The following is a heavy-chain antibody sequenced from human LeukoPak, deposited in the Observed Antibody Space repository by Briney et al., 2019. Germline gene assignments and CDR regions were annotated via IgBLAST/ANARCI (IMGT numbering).Heavy chain of an antibody. CDR3: VKKVVVGATSPYSDFQD. J-gene: IGHJ1*01. V-gene: IGHV3-23*01. Sequence: GGSLRLSCIASGFTFSSYAMGWVRQAPGKGLEWVSAISGSGVTTHYAGSVQGRFSISRDNSKNTLYLQMNGLRVEDTALYYCVKKVVVGATSPYSDFQDWGQGTLVTVSS. CDR2: ISGSGVTT. CDR1: GFTFSSYA. D-gene: IGHD1-26*01.